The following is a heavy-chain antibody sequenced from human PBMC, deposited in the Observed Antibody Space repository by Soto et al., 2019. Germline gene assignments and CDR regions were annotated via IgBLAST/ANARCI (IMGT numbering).Heavy chain of an antibody. D-gene: IGHD2-15*01. J-gene: IGHJ6*02. CDR3: VRDGCSGNRCYIYGMDV. V-gene: IGHV3-48*03. CDR1: GFTFSSYE. Sequence: PGGSLRLSFAASGFTFSSYEMNWVHQAPGKGLEWVSYISSSGSTIYYADSVKGRFTISRDNAKNTVYLQMYSLRAEDTAVYYCVRDGCSGNRCYIYGMDVWGQGTTVTSP. CDR2: ISSSGSTI.